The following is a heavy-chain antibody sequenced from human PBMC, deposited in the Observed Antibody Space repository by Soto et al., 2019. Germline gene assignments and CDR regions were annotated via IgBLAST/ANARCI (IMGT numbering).Heavy chain of an antibody. CDR3: AKDNTPVTDYWYFDL. D-gene: IGHD4-17*01. V-gene: IGHV3-23*01. Sequence: EVQLLESGGGLVQPGGSLRLSCAASGFTFSSYAMSWVRQAPGKGLEWVSAISGSGGSTYYADSVKGRFTIYRDNSKNTLYLQMNSLRAEDTAVYYCAKDNTPVTDYWYFDLWGRGTLVTVSS. CDR2: ISGSGGST. J-gene: IGHJ2*01. CDR1: GFTFSSYA.